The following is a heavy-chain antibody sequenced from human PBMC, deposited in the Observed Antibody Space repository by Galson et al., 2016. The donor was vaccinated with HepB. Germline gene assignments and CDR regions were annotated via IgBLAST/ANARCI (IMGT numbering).Heavy chain of an antibody. D-gene: IGHD6-6*01. Sequence: SETLSLTCVVSSDSINSSSYYWGWIRQPPGKGLEWIGNIYSSESTFYNPSLKSRVTISVEASKNQFSLKLSSVTAADTAVYYCARTAARLHFDSWGQGTLVTVSS. CDR3: ARTAARLHFDS. V-gene: IGHV4-39*01. CDR1: SDSINSSSYY. J-gene: IGHJ4*01. CDR2: IYSSEST.